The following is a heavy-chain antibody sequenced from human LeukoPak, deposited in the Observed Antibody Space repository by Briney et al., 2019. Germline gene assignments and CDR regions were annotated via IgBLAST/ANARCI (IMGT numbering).Heavy chain of an antibody. CDR1: GCSISSGGYY. Sequence: SETLSLTCTVSGCSISSGGYYWSWIRQYPGKGLEWIGSIYYSGSTYYNPSLKSRLTISVDTSNNQFSLNLSSVTAADTTVYYCAKVLRGTGNWFDPWGQGTLVTVSS. J-gene: IGHJ5*02. V-gene: IGHV4-31*03. CDR2: IYYSGST. CDR3: AKVLRGTGNWFDP. D-gene: IGHD3-16*01.